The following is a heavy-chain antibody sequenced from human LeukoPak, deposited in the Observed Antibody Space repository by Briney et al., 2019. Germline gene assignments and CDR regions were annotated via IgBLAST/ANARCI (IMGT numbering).Heavy chain of an antibody. CDR1: GGSISSSSYY. CDR2: INHSGST. D-gene: IGHD3-3*01. CDR3: ARGNLRFFDY. Sequence: SETLSLTCTVSGGSISSSSYYWSWIRQPPGKGLEWIGEINHSGSTNYNPSLKSRVTISVDTSKNQFSLKLSSVTAADTAVYYCARGNLRFFDYWGQGTLVTVSS. V-gene: IGHV4-39*07. J-gene: IGHJ4*02.